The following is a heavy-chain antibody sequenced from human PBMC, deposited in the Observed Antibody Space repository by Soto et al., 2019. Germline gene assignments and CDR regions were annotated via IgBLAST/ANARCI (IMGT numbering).Heavy chain of an antibody. CDR2: IYSGGST. V-gene: IGHV3-53*01. Sequence: GGSLRLSCAASGFTVSSNYMSWVRQAPGKGLEWVSVIYSGGSTYYADSVKGRFTISRDNSKNTLYLQMNSLRAEDTAVYYCASRTGSSGWYSGNYYYYGMDVWGQGTTVTVSS. CDR3: ASRTGSSGWYSGNYYYYGMDV. D-gene: IGHD6-19*01. J-gene: IGHJ6*02. CDR1: GFTVSSNY.